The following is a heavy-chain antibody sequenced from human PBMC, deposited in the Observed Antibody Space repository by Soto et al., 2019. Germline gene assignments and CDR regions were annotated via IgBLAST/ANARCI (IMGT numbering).Heavy chain of an antibody. J-gene: IGHJ4*02. D-gene: IGHD1-26*01. CDR1: GGTFSSYA. V-gene: IGHV1-69*13. CDR3: ARGRLVGATIDS. Sequence: SVKVSCKASGGTFSSYAISWVRQASGQGLEWMGGIIPIFGTANYAQKFQGRVTITADESTSTAYMELSSLRSEDTAVYYCARGRLVGATIDSWGQGTLVTVSS. CDR2: IIPIFGTA.